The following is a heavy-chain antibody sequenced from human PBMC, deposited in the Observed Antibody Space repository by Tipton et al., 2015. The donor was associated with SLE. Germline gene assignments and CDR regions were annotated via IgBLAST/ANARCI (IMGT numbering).Heavy chain of an antibody. CDR2: IYHSGNT. D-gene: IGHD2-2*01. CDR1: GDPISSRNW. V-gene: IGHV4-4*02. J-gene: IGHJ4*02. Sequence: TLSLTCAVSGDPISSRNWWSWVRQPPGKGLEWIGDIYHSGNTNYNPSLKSRVTISVDTSKNQFSLKLSSVTAADTAVYYCARCKKYHLPQNDYWGQGTLVTVSS. CDR3: ARCKKYHLPQNDY.